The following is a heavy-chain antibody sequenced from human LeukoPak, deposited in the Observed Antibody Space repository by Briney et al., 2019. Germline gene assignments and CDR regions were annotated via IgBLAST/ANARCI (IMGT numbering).Heavy chain of an antibody. V-gene: IGHV4-59*01. CDR1: DGSISSYY. CDR3: ARIIGSGSGSTFDY. CDR2: IYYSGSI. J-gene: IGHJ4*02. Sequence: SETLSLTCTVSDGSISSYYWSWIRQPPGKGLEWIGYIYYSGSINYNPSLKSRVAISIDTSKNQFSLKLNSVTAADTAVYYCARIIGSGSGSTFDYWGEGTLVTVSS. D-gene: IGHD3-22*01.